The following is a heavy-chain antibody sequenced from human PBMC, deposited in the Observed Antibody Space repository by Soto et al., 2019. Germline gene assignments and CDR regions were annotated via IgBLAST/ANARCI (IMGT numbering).Heavy chain of an antibody. J-gene: IGHJ4*02. V-gene: IGHV3-23*01. CDR3: AKPPSGDSSGYYFDY. CDR2: ISGSGGST. D-gene: IGHD3-22*01. CDR1: GFTFSSYA. Sequence: GGSLRLSCAASGFTFSSYAMSWVRQAPGKGLEWVSAISGSGGSTYYADSVKGRFTISRDNSKNTLYLQMNSLRAEDTAVYYCAKPPSGDSSGYYFDYWGQGTLVTVSS.